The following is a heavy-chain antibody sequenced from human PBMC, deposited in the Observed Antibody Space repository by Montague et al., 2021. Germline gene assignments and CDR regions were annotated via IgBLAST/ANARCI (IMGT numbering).Heavy chain of an antibody. CDR1: GYTFSTYW. D-gene: IGHD1-14*01. Sequence: SLRLSCAGSGYTFSTYWINWVRQVPGKGLEWVANIKFDGSEKYYVDSAKGRFTISRDNAKSSLYLEMNSLRAEDTAVYYCAIPGRDGFDVWGRGTVVTVSS. CDR3: AIPGRDGFDV. V-gene: IGHV3-7*03. CDR2: IKFDGSEK. J-gene: IGHJ3*01.